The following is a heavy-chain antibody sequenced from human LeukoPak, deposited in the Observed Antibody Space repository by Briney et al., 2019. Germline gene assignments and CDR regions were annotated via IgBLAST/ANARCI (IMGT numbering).Heavy chain of an antibody. Sequence: SETLSLTCTVSGASFSSSSYYWGWLRQPPGKGLEGIVSIYDSGSTYYNPSLKSRVTMSVDTSTNQFSLKLSSVTAADTAVYYCARHAGGISATGTRPFDYWGQGTLVTVSS. D-gene: IGHD6-13*01. V-gene: IGHV4-39*01. CDR1: GASFSSSSYY. CDR2: IYDSGST. CDR3: ARHAGGISATGTRPFDY. J-gene: IGHJ4*02.